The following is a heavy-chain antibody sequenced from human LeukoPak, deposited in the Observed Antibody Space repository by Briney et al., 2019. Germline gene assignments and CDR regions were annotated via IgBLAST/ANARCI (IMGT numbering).Heavy chain of an antibody. J-gene: IGHJ3*02. CDR3: ARGIGRLKRITMVRGTFDI. CDR2: INPSGGST. V-gene: IGHV1-46*01. Sequence: GASVKVSCKASGYTFTSYYMHWVRQAPGQGLEWMGIINPSGGSTSYAQKFQGRVTMTRDTSTSTVYMELSSLRSEDTAVYYCARGIGRLKRITMVRGTFDIWGQGTMVTVSS. D-gene: IGHD3-10*01. CDR1: GYTFTSYY.